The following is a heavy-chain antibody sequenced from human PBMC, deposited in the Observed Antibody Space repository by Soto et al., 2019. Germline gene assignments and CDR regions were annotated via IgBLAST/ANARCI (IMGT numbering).Heavy chain of an antibody. CDR2: IYYSGST. Sequence: LSLTCTVSGGSISSGGYYWSWIRQHPGKGLEWIGYIYYSGSTYYNPSLKSRVTISVDTSKNQFSLKLSSVTAADTAVYYCARDHVNIPSRTHYYGMDVWGQGTTVTVSS. J-gene: IGHJ6*02. CDR1: GGSISSGGYY. CDR3: ARDHVNIPSRTHYYGMDV. V-gene: IGHV4-31*03.